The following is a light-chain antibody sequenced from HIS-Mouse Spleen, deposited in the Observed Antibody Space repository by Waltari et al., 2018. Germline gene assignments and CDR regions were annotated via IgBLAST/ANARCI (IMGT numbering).Light chain of an antibody. CDR3: QQLNSYPPP. CDR2: AAS. V-gene: IGKV1-9*01. Sequence: DIQLTQSPSFLSASVGDRVTITCRASQGISSYLAWYQQKPGKAPKLLIYAASTLQSGVPSRFSGSGSGTEFTLTISSLQPDDFATYYCQQLNSYPPPFGQGTKVEIK. CDR1: QGISSY. J-gene: IGKJ1*01.